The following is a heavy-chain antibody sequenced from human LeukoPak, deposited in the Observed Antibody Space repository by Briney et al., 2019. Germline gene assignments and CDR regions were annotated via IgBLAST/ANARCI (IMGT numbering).Heavy chain of an antibody. CDR3: ASPGEDCSGGSCYLNYFDY. Sequence: PGGSLRLSCAASGFTFSSYAMHWVRQAPGKGLEWVAVISYDGSNKYYADSVKGRFTISRDNSKNTLYLQMNSLRAEDTAVYYCASPGEDCSGGSCYLNYFDYWGQGTLVTVSS. V-gene: IGHV3-30-3*01. CDR2: ISYDGSNK. J-gene: IGHJ4*02. D-gene: IGHD2-15*01. CDR1: GFTFSSYA.